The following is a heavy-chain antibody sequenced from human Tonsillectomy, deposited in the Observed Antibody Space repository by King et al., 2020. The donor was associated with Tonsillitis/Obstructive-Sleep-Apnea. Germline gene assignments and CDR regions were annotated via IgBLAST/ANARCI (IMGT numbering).Heavy chain of an antibody. D-gene: IGHD3-16*01. V-gene: IGHV3-11*05. CDR1: GFTFSDYY. CDR3: ARAPPYLGDYYYYMDV. J-gene: IGHJ6*03. CDR2: ISSSSSYT. Sequence: VQLVESGGGLVKPGGSLRLSCAASGFTFSDYYMSWIRQAPGKGLEWVSYISSSSSYTNDADSVKGRFTISRDNAKNSLYLQMNSLRAEDTAVYYCARAPPYLGDYYYYMDVWGKGTTVTVSS.